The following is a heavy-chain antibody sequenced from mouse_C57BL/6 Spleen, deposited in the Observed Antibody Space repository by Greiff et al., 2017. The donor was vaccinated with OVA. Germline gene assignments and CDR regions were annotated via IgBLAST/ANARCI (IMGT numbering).Heavy chain of an antibody. CDR3: ARHDYDGGFAY. Sequence: EVKLQQSGPELVKPGASVKISCKASGYTFTDYYMNWVKQSHGKSLEWIGDINPNNGGTSYNQKFKGKATLTVDKSSSTAYMELRSLTSEDSAVYYCARHDYDGGFAYWGQGTLVTVSA. D-gene: IGHD2-4*01. CDR1: GYTFTDYY. V-gene: IGHV1-26*01. CDR2: INPNNGGT. J-gene: IGHJ3*01.